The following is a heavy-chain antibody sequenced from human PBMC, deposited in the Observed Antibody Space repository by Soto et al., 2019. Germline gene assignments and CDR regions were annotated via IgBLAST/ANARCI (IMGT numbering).Heavy chain of an antibody. Sequence: QVQLVQSGPEVKQPGASVRISCQASGYSFTHFEMHWVRQAPGQRLEWMGWINTGNGDTKYSEKFQGRVTFTRDTSATTAYLELDGLTSDDTSFYFCARGLARLDYWGQGTLVSVSS. V-gene: IGHV1-3*04. CDR2: INTGNGDT. CDR3: ARGLARLDY. CDR1: GYSFTHFE. J-gene: IGHJ4*02.